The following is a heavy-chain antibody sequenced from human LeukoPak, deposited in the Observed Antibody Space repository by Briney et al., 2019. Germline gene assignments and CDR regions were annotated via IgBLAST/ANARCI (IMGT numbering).Heavy chain of an antibody. V-gene: IGHV4-34*01. Sequence: SETLSLTCAVYGGSFSGYYWSWIRQPPGKGLEWIGEINHSGSTNYNPSLKSRVTISVDMSKNQFSLKLSSVTAADTAVYYCARDSSSWSYWGQGTLVTVSS. CDR3: ARDSSSWSY. J-gene: IGHJ4*02. D-gene: IGHD6-13*01. CDR2: INHSGST. CDR1: GGSFSGYY.